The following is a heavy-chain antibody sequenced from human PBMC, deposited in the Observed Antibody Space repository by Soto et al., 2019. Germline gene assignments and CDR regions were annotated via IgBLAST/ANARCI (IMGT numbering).Heavy chain of an antibody. J-gene: IGHJ4*02. D-gene: IGHD3-22*01. CDR2: ISNDGSKK. V-gene: IGHV3-30*03. CDR3: SSSSPENSGYYGGALDY. CDR1: GFTFSTYG. Sequence: QVQLVESGGGVVQPGRSLRLACSASGFTFSTYGMHWVRQAPGKGLEWVAVISNDGSKKYHGDAVKGRFTISRDNSKNTLYLEISGLRAEDTAVYYCSSSSPENSGYYGGALDYWGQGTLVTVSS.